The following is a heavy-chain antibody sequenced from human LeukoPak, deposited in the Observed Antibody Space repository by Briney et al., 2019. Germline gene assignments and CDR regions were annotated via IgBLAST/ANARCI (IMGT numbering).Heavy chain of an antibody. CDR2: IGGGDGSI. V-gene: IGHV3-23*01. J-gene: IGHJ6*02. CDR3: AKGMGLAHYYFYGMDV. Sequence: GGSLRLSCAASGFTFSNFAVNWVRQAPGKGLEWVSVIGGGDGSIYYADSVKGRFTISKDNSKNTLYLQMTSLRAEDAAIYYCAKGMGLAHYYFYGMDVWGQGTTVTVSS. D-gene: IGHD6-19*01. CDR1: GFTFSNFA.